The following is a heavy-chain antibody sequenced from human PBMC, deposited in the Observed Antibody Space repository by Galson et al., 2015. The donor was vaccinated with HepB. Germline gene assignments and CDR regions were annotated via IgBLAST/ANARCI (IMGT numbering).Heavy chain of an antibody. Sequence: SVKVSCKASGGTFSSYTISWVRQAPGQGLEWMGGIIPIFGTANYAQKFQGRVTITADESTSTAYMGLSSLRSKDTAVYYCARDGGGIVVVPAAITLHYYYYYMDVWGKGTTVTVSS. D-gene: IGHD2-2*01. CDR3: ARDGGGIVVVPAAITLHYYYYYMDV. V-gene: IGHV1-69*13. CDR2: IIPIFGTA. J-gene: IGHJ6*03. CDR1: GGTFSSYT.